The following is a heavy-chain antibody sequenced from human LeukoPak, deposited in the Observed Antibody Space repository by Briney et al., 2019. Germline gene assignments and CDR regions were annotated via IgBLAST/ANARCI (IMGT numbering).Heavy chain of an antibody. CDR3: AGSSTSRLSMDV. Sequence: SVKVSCKASAGTFSSYAISWVRQAPGQGLEWMGGIIPIFGTANYAQKFQGRDTITADESTSTAYMELSSLRSEDTAVYYCAGSSTSRLSMDVWGKGTTVTVSS. D-gene: IGHD2-2*01. CDR2: IIPIFGTA. V-gene: IGHV1-69*01. J-gene: IGHJ6*03. CDR1: AGTFSSYA.